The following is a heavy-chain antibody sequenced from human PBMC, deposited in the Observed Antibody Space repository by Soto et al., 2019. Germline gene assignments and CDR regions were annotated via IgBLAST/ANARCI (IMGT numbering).Heavy chain of an antibody. J-gene: IGHJ6*02. D-gene: IGHD4-4*01. CDR3: AKALTTGVTLYSSLGLAI. Sequence: SLRLSCVASGVTFRNYAMPRVRQAPGKGLGWVAVTSSDGSNKYYADSVKGRFTISRDNSKNTLYLQMNSLRAEDTAVYYCAKALTTGVTLYSSLGLAIWGQGTTVIVSS. V-gene: IGHV3-30*18. CDR1: GVTFRNYA. CDR2: TSSDGSNK.